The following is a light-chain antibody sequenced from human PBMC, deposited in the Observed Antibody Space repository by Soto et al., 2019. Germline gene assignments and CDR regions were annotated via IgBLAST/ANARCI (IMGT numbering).Light chain of an antibody. CDR3: QHYDTYSP. Sequence: DIQMTQSPSTLSASVGDRVTITCRASQIISNRLAWYQQKPGKAPKLLLYKTSSLESGVPARFSGSGSGTEFTLTISSLQPDDFATYFCQHYDTYSPFGGGTKVEIK. J-gene: IGKJ4*02. V-gene: IGKV1-5*03. CDR1: QIISNR. CDR2: KTS.